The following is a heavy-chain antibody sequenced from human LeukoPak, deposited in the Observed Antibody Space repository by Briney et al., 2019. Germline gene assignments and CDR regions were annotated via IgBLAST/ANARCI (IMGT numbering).Heavy chain of an antibody. V-gene: IGHV3-23*01. CDR2: ISGSGGST. J-gene: IGHJ3*02. CDR1: GFTFSSYA. D-gene: IGHD6-19*01. Sequence: GGSLRLSCAASGFTFSSYAMSWGRQAPGKGLEWVSAISGSGGSTYYADSVKGRFTISRDNSKNTLYLQMNSLRAEDTAVYYCAKARGYSSGWLHDAFDIWGQGTMVTVSS. CDR3: AKARGYSSGWLHDAFDI.